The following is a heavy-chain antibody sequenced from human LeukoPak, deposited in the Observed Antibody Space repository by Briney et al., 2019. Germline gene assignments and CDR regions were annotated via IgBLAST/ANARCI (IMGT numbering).Heavy chain of an antibody. V-gene: IGHV4-61*01. D-gene: IGHD3-22*01. Sequence: PSETLSLTCTVSGGSVSSDSFYWNWVRQPPGKGLEWIGYIYYSGSTNYNPSLKSRVTISVDKSKNQFSLKLSSVTAADTAVYYCARASSLFVYYDSSGYSPIDYWGQGTLVTVSS. CDR2: IYYSGST. J-gene: IGHJ4*02. CDR1: GGSVSSDSFY. CDR3: ARASSLFVYYDSSGYSPIDY.